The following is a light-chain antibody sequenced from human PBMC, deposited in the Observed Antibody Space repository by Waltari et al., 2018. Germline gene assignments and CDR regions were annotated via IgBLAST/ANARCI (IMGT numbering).Light chain of an antibody. J-gene: IGLJ2*01. CDR3: SSYTSSSTLL. Sequence: QSALTQHAPVSGSPGQSITISCTGTSSDVGGYNYVSWYQQPPGKAPKLMIYEVRNRPPGGSKRFSGSKSSNTAPLTISGLQAEDEADYYCSSYTSSSTLLFGGGTKLTVL. CDR1: SSDVGGYNY. V-gene: IGLV2-14*01. CDR2: EVR.